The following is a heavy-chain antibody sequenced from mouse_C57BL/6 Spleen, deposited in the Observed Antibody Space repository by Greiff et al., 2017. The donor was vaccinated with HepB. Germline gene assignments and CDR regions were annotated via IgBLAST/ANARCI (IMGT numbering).Heavy chain of an antibody. CDR2: IDPEDGET. CDR1: GFNIKDYY. J-gene: IGHJ4*01. CDR3: ARNYGSSFYAMDY. D-gene: IGHD1-1*01. Sequence: VRLKQSGAELVKPGASVKLSCTASGFNIKDYYMHWVKQRTEQGLEWIGRIDPEDGETKYAPKFQGKATITADTSSNTAYLQLSSLTSEDTAVYYCARNYGSSFYAMDYWGQGTSVTVSS. V-gene: IGHV14-2*01.